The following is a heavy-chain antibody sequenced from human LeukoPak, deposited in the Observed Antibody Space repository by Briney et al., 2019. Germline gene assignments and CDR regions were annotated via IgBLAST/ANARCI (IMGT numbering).Heavy chain of an antibody. CDR3: ARERRVYSYGSFFGDY. Sequence: ASVKVSCKASGYTFTDYYIHWVRQAPGQGLEWMGWINPNSGGTNYAQRFQGRVTMTRDTSISTLYMELSRLRSDDTALYYCARERRVYSYGSFFGDYWGQGTLVTVSS. CDR2: INPNSGGT. V-gene: IGHV1-2*02. D-gene: IGHD5-18*01. J-gene: IGHJ4*02. CDR1: GYTFTDYY.